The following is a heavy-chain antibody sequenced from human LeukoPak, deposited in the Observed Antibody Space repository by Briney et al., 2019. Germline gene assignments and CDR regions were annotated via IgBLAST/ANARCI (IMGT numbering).Heavy chain of an antibody. D-gene: IGHD4-17*01. CDR1: GFTFSSYS. CDR3: AKDYYGEGVDFIDY. Sequence: GGSLRLSCAASGFTFSSYSMNWVRQAPGKGLEWVAFIRYDGSNKYYADSVKGRFTISRDNSKNTLYLQMNSLRAEDTAVYYCAKDYYGEGVDFIDYWGQGTLVTVSS. J-gene: IGHJ4*02. V-gene: IGHV3-30*02. CDR2: IRYDGSNK.